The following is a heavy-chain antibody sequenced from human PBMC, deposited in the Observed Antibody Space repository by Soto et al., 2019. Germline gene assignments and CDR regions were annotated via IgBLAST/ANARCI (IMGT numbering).Heavy chain of an antibody. CDR1: GYTFTSYA. J-gene: IGHJ6*02. CDR3: ARDGSSAFTIFGVVISPGPMDL. Sequence: ASVKVSCKASGYTFTSYAMHWVRQAPGQRLEWMGWINAGNGNTKYSQKFQGRVTITRDTSASTAYMELSSLRSEDTAVYYCARDGSSAFTIFGVVISPGPMDLSGQGTTVSVSS. V-gene: IGHV1-3*01. CDR2: INAGNGNT. D-gene: IGHD3-3*01.